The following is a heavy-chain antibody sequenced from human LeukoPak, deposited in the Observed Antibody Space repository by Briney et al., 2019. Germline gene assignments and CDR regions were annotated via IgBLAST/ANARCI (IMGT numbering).Heavy chain of an antibody. J-gene: IGHJ3*02. CDR2: IIPIFGTA. CDR3: ARGGRVGSRYCSSTSCRGAFDI. Sequence: ASVKVSCKASGGTFSSYAISWVRQAPGQGLEWMGGIIPIFGTANYAQKFQGRVTITTDESTSTAYMELSSLRSEDTAVYYCARGGRVGSRYCSSTSCRGAFDIWGQGTMVTVSS. D-gene: IGHD2-2*01. CDR1: GGTFSSYA. V-gene: IGHV1-69*05.